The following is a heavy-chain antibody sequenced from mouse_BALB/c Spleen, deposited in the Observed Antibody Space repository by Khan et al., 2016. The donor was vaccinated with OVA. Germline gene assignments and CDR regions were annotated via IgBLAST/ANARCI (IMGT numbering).Heavy chain of an antibody. CDR2: IYTGDGDT. CDR3: ASYRYDYMDY. J-gene: IGHJ2*01. D-gene: IGHD2-14*01. CDR1: GYTFTTYW. V-gene: IGHV1-87*01. Sequence: QVQLKQSGAELARPGASVKLSCKASGYTFTTYWMQWVKQRPGQGLEWIGTIYTGDGDTRYTQNFTDKATLTADKSSRTAIMQLSSLAAEDSAVYYFASYRYDYMDYWGQGTTLTVSS.